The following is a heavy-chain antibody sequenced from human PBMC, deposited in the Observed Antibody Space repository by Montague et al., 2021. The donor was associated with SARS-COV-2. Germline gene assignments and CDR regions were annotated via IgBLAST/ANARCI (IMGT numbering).Heavy chain of an antibody. J-gene: IGHJ4*02. D-gene: IGHD3-16*02. Sequence: PALVKSTQTLTLTCTFSGFSLSTSGVGVGWIRQPPGKASEWLALIYWDDDKRYSPSLKRRLTITKDTSKNQVVLTMTNMDPVDTATYYCGRRNPSFAGPYFDSWGQGTLVTVSS. CDR3: GRRNPSFAGPYFDS. V-gene: IGHV2-5*02. CDR1: GFSLSTSGVG. CDR2: IYWDDDK.